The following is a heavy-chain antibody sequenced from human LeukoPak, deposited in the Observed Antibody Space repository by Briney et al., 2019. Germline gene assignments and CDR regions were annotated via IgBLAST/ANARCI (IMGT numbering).Heavy chain of an antibody. V-gene: IGHV3-9*01. CDR3: AKAPSGWVRAQYFQH. CDR2: ISWNSGSI. Sequence: PGGSLRLSCVASGFTFNYYAMHWVRQAPGQGLEWVSGISWNSGSIGYADSVKGRFTISRDNAKNSLYLQMNSLRAEDTALYYCAKAPSGWVRAQYFQHWGQGTLVTVSS. J-gene: IGHJ1*01. CDR1: GFTFNYYA. D-gene: IGHD6-19*01.